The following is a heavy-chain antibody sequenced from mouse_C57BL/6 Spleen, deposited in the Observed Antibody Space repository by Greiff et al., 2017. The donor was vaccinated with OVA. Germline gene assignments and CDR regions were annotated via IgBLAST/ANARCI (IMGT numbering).Heavy chain of an antibody. Sequence: QVQLQQPGAELVKPGASVKLSCKASGYTFTSYWMHWVKQRPGRGLEWIGRIDPNSGGTKYNEKFKSKATLTVDKPSSTAYMQLSSLTSEDSAVYYCARHGYSNYVRYAMDYWGQGTSVTVSS. V-gene: IGHV1-72*01. CDR2: IDPNSGGT. D-gene: IGHD2-5*01. J-gene: IGHJ4*01. CDR3: ARHGYSNYVRYAMDY. CDR1: GYTFTSYW.